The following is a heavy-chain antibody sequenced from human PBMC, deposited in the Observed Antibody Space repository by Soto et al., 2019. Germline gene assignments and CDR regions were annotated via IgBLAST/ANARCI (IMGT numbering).Heavy chain of an antibody. CDR3: ARAPLRYSSSWYRNWFDP. D-gene: IGHD6-13*01. V-gene: IGHV4-34*01. CDR1: GGSFSGYY. CDR2: INHSGST. J-gene: IGHJ5*02. Sequence: QVQLQQWGAGLLKPSETLSLTCAVYGGSFSGYYWSWIRQPPGKGLEWIGEINHSGSTNYNPSLKSRVTISVDTSKNQFSLKLSSVTAADTAVYYCARAPLRYSSSWYRNWFDPWGQGTLVTVSS.